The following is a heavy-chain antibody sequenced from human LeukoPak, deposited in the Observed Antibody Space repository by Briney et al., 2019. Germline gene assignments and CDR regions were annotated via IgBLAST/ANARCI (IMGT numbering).Heavy chain of an antibody. CDR1: GFTFSNCA. CDR3: AKDQTDGSGWYTGY. D-gene: IGHD6-19*01. Sequence: GGSLRLSCAGSGFTFSNCAMSWVRQAPGKGLEWVATITGSASSTYDADSVKGRFTISRDNFKNTLYLQMNSLRAEDTAVYYCAKDQTDGSGWYTGYWGQGTLVTVSS. CDR2: ITGSASST. J-gene: IGHJ4*02. V-gene: IGHV3-23*01.